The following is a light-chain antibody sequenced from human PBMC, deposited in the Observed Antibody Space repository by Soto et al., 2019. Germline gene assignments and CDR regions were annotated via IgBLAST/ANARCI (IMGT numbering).Light chain of an antibody. CDR3: QQRYNWPPT. Sequence: EVVLTQSPAPLSLSPGERATLSCRASQYVSSFLAWYQQKAGQAPRLLIYDASHRATGIPARFSGSGSGTDFTLTINSLEPEDFALYYCQQRYNWPPTFGQRAKA. CDR2: DAS. J-gene: IGKJ1*01. V-gene: IGKV3-11*01. CDR1: QYVSSF.